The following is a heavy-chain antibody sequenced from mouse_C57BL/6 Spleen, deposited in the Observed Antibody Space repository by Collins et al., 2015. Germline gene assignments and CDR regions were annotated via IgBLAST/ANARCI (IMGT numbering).Heavy chain of an antibody. V-gene: IGHV1-26*01. CDR2: INPNNGGT. D-gene: IGHD1-1*01. CDR3: AREGFYLGSSLDF. J-gene: IGHJ2*01. CDR1: GYTFTDYY. Sequence: EVQLQQSGPELVKPGASVKISCKASGYTFTDYYMNWVKQSHGKSLEWIGDINPNNGGTSYNQKFKGKATLTVDKSSSTAYMELHSLTSEDSAVYYCAREGFYLGSSLDFWGQGTTLTVSS.